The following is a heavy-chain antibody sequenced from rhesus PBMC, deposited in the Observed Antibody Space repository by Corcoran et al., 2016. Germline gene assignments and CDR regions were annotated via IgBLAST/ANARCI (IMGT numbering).Heavy chain of an antibody. Sequence: QVQLQESGPGLVKPSETLSLTCAVSGCSIRRGYDYCRWNRQPPRKGLEWIGYITYSGSTSYNPSLKSRVTISRDTSKNQFSLKLSSVTAADTAVYYCARLYYEDDYGYYYTSYGLDSWGQGVVVTVSS. CDR2: ITYSGST. D-gene: IGHD3-9*01. CDR1: GCSIRRGYDY. J-gene: IGHJ6*01. CDR3: ARLYYEDDYGYYYTSYGLDS. V-gene: IGHV4-122*02.